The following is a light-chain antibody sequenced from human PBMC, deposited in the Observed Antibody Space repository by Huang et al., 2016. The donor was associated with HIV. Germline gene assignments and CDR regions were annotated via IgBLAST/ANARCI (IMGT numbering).Light chain of an antibody. CDR3: LQYNNWPRT. CDR1: QGISSN. Sequence: EMVMTQSPDTLSVSPGESVTLSCRASQGISSNLAWYQHKPGQAPRLLIHGASTRAAGIPARFSGSGSEIAFSLTINSLQSEDSAIYYCLQYNNWPRTFGQGTKLEIK. V-gene: IGKV3-15*01. J-gene: IGKJ2*01. CDR2: GAS.